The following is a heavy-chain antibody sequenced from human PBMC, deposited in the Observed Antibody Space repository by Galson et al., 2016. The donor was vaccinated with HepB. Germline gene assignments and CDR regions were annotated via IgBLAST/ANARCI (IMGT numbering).Heavy chain of an antibody. CDR2: IYHDGNA. J-gene: IGHJ4*02. Sequence: LSLTCGVSGGSISSGGFSWSWIRQPPGRGLEWLGYIYHDGNAYYNPSLKSRVTISLDRSKNQFSLKLTSVTAADTAVYFCARDRPGSGTDYWGQGTLVTVSS. CDR3: ARDRPGSGTDY. V-gene: IGHV4-30-2*01. D-gene: IGHD3-10*01. CDR1: GGSISSGGFS.